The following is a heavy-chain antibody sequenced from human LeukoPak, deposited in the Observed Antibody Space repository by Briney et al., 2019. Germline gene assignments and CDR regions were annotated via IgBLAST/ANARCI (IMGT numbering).Heavy chain of an antibody. Sequence: PGGSLRLSCAASGFTFSSYAMSWVRQAPGKGLEWVSAISGSGGSTYYADSVKGRFTISGDNSKNTLYLQMNSLRAEDTAVYYCAKLPIYYDILTGFIWGQGTMVTVSS. CDR1: GFTFSSYA. CDR3: AKLPIYYDILTGFI. V-gene: IGHV3-23*01. CDR2: ISGSGGST. D-gene: IGHD3-9*01. J-gene: IGHJ3*02.